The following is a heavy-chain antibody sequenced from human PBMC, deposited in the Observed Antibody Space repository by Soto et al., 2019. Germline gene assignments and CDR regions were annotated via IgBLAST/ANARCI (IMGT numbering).Heavy chain of an antibody. CDR2: IYYSGST. V-gene: IGHV4-39*01. Sequence: QLQLQESGPGLVKPSETLSLTCTVSGGSISSSSYYWGWIRQPPGKGLEWIGSIYYSGSTYYNPSLKSRVTISVDTSKNQFPLKLSSVTAADTAVYYCARQTTVKGYYYGMDVWGQGTTVTVSS. CDR3: ARQTTVKGYYYGMDV. CDR1: GGSISSSSYY. D-gene: IGHD4-17*01. J-gene: IGHJ6*02.